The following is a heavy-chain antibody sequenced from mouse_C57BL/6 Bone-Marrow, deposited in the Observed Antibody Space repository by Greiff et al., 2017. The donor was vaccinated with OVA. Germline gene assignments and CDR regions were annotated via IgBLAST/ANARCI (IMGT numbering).Heavy chain of an antibody. CDR2: IYPRSGNT. V-gene: IGHV1-81*01. D-gene: IGHD1-1*01. Sequence: VKLVESGAELARPGASVKLSCKASGYTFTSYGISWVKQRTGQGLEWIGEIYPRSGNTYYNEKFKGKATLTADKSSSTAYMELRSLTSEDSAVYFCARRNYYGSSLYWYFDVWGTGTTVTVSS. CDR1: GYTFTSYG. J-gene: IGHJ1*03. CDR3: ARRNYYGSSLYWYFDV.